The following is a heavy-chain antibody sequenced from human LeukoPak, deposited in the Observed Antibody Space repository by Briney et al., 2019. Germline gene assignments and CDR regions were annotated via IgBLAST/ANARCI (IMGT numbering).Heavy chain of an antibody. CDR2: INGDGSTT. CDR3: ARIPYTTGSSF. J-gene: IGHJ4*02. Sequence: GGSLRLSCAASGFTFSNSWMHWVRQASGKGLVWVARINGDGSTTTNADSVKRQFTISRHNAKNSLYLQMNSLRAEDAAVYYCARIPYTTGSSFWGQGTLVTVSS. CDR1: GFTFSNSW. V-gene: IGHV3-74*01. D-gene: IGHD2/OR15-2a*01.